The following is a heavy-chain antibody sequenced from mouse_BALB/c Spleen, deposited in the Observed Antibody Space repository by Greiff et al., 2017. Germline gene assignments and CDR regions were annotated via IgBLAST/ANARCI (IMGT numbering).Heavy chain of an antibody. CDR3: AREGRRVYFDY. CDR1: GYSITSDYA. Sequence: EVKLQESGPGLVKPSQSLSLTCTVTGYSITSDYAWNWIRQFPGNKLEWMGYISYSGSTSYNPSLKSRISITRDTSKNQFFLQLNSVTTEDTATYYCAREGRRVYFDYWGKGTTLTVSS. J-gene: IGHJ2*01. V-gene: IGHV3-2*02. CDR2: ISYSGST.